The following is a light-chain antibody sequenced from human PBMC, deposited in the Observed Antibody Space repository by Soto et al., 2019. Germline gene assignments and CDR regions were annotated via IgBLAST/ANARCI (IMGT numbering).Light chain of an antibody. Sequence: DIVMTQTPLSLSVTPGEPASVSCRSSHSLLDSGDGNTYLYWYLQKPGQSPQLLIYTVSHRASGVPHRFSGSGFGTDFTLTISKVEPEDFAVYYCQQYGTPRSVTFGQGTLLEVK. V-gene: IGKV2-40*01. CDR1: HSLLDSGDGNTY. J-gene: IGKJ5*01. CDR3: QQYGTPRSVT. CDR2: TVS.